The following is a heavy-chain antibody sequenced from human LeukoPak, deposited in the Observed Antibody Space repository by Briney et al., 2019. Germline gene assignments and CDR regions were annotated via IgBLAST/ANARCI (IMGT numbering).Heavy chain of an antibody. CDR3: AKDRSPPYYYYMDV. J-gene: IGHJ6*03. CDR2: ISWNSGSI. V-gene: IGHV3-9*01. Sequence: GGSLRLSCAASGFTFDDYAMNWVRQAPGKGLEWVSGISWNSGSIGYADSVKGRFTISRDNAKNSLYLQMNSLRAEDTALYYCAKDRSPPYYYYMDVWGKGTTVTVSS. CDR1: GFTFDDYA.